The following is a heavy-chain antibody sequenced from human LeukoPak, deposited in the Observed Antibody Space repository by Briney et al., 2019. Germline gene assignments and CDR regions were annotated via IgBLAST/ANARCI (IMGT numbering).Heavy chain of an antibody. J-gene: IGHJ3*02. CDR3: AKVYRDYGDYFAFDI. V-gene: IGHV3-30-3*01. Sequence: GGSLRLSCVGSGFTFSGYAMHWVRQAPGKGLEWVAVISYDGSNKYYADSVKGRFTISRDNSKKTLYLQMNSLRAEDTAVYYCAKVYRDYGDYFAFDIWGQGTMVTVSS. D-gene: IGHD4-17*01. CDR1: GFTFSGYA. CDR2: ISYDGSNK.